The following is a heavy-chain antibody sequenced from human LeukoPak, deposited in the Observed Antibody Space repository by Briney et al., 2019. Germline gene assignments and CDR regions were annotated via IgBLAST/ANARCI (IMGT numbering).Heavy chain of an antibody. CDR2: ISYDGSNK. J-gene: IGHJ4*02. CDR1: GFTFSSYA. D-gene: IGHD3-9*01. Sequence: RGSLRPSCAASGFTFSSYAMHWVRQAPGKGLEWVAVISYDGSNKYYADSVKGRFTISRDNSKNTLYLQMNSLRAEDTAVYYCARDGWYDILTGYPGYFDYWGQGTLVTVSS. V-gene: IGHV3-30-3*01. CDR3: ARDGWYDILTGYPGYFDY.